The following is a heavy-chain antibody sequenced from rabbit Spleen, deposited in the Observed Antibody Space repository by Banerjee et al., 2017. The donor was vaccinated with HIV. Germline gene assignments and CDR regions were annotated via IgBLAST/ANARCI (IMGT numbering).Heavy chain of an antibody. CDR2: INIVTGKS. Sequence: EQLEESGGGLVQPEGSLTLTCKASGVSLHDKDVMCWVRQAPGKGLEWIACINIVTGKSVYARWAKGRFTMSRTSTTTVTLQMTSLTAADTATYFCARDVVAVIGWNFNLWGPGTLVTVS. V-gene: IGHV1S45*01. CDR1: GVSLHDKDV. D-gene: IGHD1-1*01. J-gene: IGHJ4*01. CDR3: ARDVVAVIGWNFNL.